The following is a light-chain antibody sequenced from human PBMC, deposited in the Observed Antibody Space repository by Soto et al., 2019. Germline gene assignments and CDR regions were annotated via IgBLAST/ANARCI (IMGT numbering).Light chain of an antibody. CDR1: IYDVGAYHY. CDR3: ISYTTSGARV. V-gene: IGLV2-14*01. CDR2: EVS. J-gene: IGLJ2*01. Sequence: QSALTQPASVSGSPGQSITISCTGTIYDVGAYHYVSWYQQFPGKAPKLILYEVSNRPSGISACFTGFRSGSTASLTVSGLQPEDDAHYYCISYTTSGARVFGGGTKVTVL.